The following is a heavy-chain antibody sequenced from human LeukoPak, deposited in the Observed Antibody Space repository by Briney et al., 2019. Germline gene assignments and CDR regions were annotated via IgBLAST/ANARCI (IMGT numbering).Heavy chain of an antibody. CDR1: GFTFSSHG. Sequence: PGGTLRLSCAASGFTFSSHGMNWVRQAPGKGLEWVSGIRGDGVTTYYADSVKGRFTISRDNAKNTVFLQMSSLRAEDTALYYCARKSASGNYPLDYWGQGTLVTVSS. J-gene: IGHJ4*02. CDR3: ARKSASGNYPLDY. CDR2: IRGDGVTT. V-gene: IGHV3-23*01. D-gene: IGHD3-10*01.